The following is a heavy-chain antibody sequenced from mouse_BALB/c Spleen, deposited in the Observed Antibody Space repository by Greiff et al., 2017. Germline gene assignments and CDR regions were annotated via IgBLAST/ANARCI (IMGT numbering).Heavy chain of an antibody. V-gene: IGHV14-3*02. D-gene: IGHD2-4*01. CDR2: IDPANGNT. Sequence: EVQLQQSGAELVKPGASVKLSCTASGFNIKDTYMHWVKQRPEQGLEWIGRIDPANGNTKYDPKFQGKATITADTSSNTAYLQLSSLTSEDTAVYYCARGDYDYGGLYAMDYWGQGTSVTVSS. J-gene: IGHJ4*01. CDR1: GFNIKDTY. CDR3: ARGDYDYGGLYAMDY.